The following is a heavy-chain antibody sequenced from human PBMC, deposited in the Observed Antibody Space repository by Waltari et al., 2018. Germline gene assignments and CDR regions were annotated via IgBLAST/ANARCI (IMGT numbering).Heavy chain of an antibody. V-gene: IGHV1-69*08. CDR2: IIPILGIA. J-gene: IGHJ4*02. Sequence: QVQLVQSGAEVKKPGSSVKVSCKASGGTFSSYTISWVRQAPGKGLEWMGRIIPILGIANYAQKFQGRVTITADKSTSTAYMELSSLRSEDTAVYYCARDSPYYYDSSGYYFDYWGQGTLVTVSS. CDR1: GGTFSSYT. CDR3: ARDSPYYYDSSGYYFDY. D-gene: IGHD3-22*01.